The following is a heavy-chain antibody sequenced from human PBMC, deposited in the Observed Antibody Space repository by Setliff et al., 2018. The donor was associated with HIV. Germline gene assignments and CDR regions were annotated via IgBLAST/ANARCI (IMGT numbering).Heavy chain of an antibody. Sequence: SETLSLTCAVYGGSFSGYHWSWIRQPPGKGLEWIGDINNSGSTSYNPSLKSRVTISLDTSKNQFSLNLVSVTATDTAVYYCARRFGEVYDWIDPWGQGTLVTVSS. D-gene: IGHD3-10*01. CDR3: ARRFGEVYDWIDP. CDR1: GGSFSGYH. V-gene: IGHV4-34*01. J-gene: IGHJ5*02. CDR2: INNSGST.